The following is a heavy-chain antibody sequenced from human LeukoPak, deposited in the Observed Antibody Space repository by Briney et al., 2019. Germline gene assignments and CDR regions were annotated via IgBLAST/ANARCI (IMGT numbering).Heavy chain of an antibody. CDR2: ISGSGGST. J-gene: IGHJ5*02. CDR3: AKDYYGSGSYYNPWFDP. V-gene: IGHV3-23*01. CDR1: GFTFSSYA. Sequence: GGSLRLSCAASGFTFSSYAMSWFGQPPGKGLDWVSAISGSGGSTSYADSVKGRFTISRDNSKNTLYLQMNSLRAEDTAVYYCAKDYYGSGSYYNPWFDPWGQGTLVTVSS. D-gene: IGHD3-10*01.